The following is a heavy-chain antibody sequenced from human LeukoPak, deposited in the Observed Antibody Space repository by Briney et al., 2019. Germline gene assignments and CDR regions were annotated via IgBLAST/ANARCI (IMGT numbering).Heavy chain of an antibody. D-gene: IGHD1-26*01. CDR1: GGSISSGSYY. J-gene: IGHJ5*02. CDR3: AREEVGAINWFDP. V-gene: IGHV4-61*01. Sequence: SETLSLTCTVSGGSISSGSYYWSWIRQPPGKGLEWIGYIYYSGSTNYNPSLKSRVTISVDTSKNQFSLKLSSVTAADTAVYYCAREEVGAINWFDPWGQGTLVTVSS. CDR2: IYYSGST.